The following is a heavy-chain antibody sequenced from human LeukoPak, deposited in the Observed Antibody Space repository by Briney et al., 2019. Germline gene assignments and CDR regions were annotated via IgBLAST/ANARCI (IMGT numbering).Heavy chain of an antibody. J-gene: IGHJ4*02. V-gene: IGHV4-61*01. CDR2: IYYSGST. CDR1: GYSISSGYY. Sequence: SETLSLTCTVSGYSISSGYYWSWIRQPPGKGLEWIGCIYYSGSTNYNPSLKSRVTISVGTSKNQFSLKLSSVTAADTAVYYCARGYDILTGYYIDYWGQGTLVTVSS. D-gene: IGHD3-9*01. CDR3: ARGYDILTGYYIDY.